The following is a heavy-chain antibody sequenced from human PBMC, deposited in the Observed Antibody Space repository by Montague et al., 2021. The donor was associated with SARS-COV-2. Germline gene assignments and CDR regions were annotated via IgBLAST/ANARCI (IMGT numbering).Heavy chain of an antibody. CDR3: SRDMIRGAPDYFDC. CDR2: ISYDGKVK. D-gene: IGHD3-10*01. CDR1: GFTFSSYP. Sequence: SLRLSCAASGFTFSSYPMHWVRQAPGKGLDWVAVISYDGKVKVYADSVKGRFTISRDDSKSTLYLQMNSLKTEDTAVYYCSRDMIRGAPDYFDCWGQGTLVTVSS. J-gene: IGHJ4*02. V-gene: IGHV3-30*04.